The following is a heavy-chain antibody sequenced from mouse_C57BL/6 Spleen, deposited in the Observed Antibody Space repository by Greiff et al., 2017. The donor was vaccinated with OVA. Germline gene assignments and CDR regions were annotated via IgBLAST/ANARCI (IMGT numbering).Heavy chain of an antibody. CDR1: GFTFSDYY. Sequence: EVKLMESEGGLVQPGSSMKLSCTASGFTFSDYYMAWVRQVPEKGLEWVANINYDGRSTYYLDSLKSRFIISRDNAKIILYLQMSSLKSEDTATYYCARDGYSNYGFDYWGQGTTLTVSS. J-gene: IGHJ2*01. V-gene: IGHV5-16*01. D-gene: IGHD2-5*01. CDR2: INYDGRST. CDR3: ARDGYSNYGFDY.